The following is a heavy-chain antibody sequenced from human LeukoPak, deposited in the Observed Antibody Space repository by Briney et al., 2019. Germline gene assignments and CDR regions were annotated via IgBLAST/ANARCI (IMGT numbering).Heavy chain of an antibody. J-gene: IGHJ4*02. D-gene: IGHD3-10*01. CDR1: GGSISSYY. V-gene: IGHV4-4*09. CDR3: ARLERYYGTGEHYFDY. Sequence: SETLSLTCTVSGGSISSYYWSWIRQPPGKGLEWIGYIYTSGSTNYNPSLKSRVTISVDTSKNQFSLKLSSVTAADTAVYYCARLERYYGTGEHYFDYWGQGTLVTVSS. CDR2: IYTSGST.